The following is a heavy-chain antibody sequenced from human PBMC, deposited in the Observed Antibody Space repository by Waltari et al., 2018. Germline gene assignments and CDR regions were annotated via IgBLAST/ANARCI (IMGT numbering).Heavy chain of an antibody. CDR2: IYPSGIT. J-gene: IGHJ6*03. D-gene: IGHD2-2*01. CDR1: GGSLNGYY. Sequence: QVQLQESGPGLLKPSETLSLSCTVSGGSLNGYYWSWIRQPAGEGLEWVGRIYPSGITNYNPSLKSRVTMSVDTSRNQFSLKLTSVTGADTAIYYCARSIVVVPAANYYYYYYSMDVWGKGTTVTISS. V-gene: IGHV4-4*07. CDR3: ARSIVVVPAANYYYYYYSMDV.